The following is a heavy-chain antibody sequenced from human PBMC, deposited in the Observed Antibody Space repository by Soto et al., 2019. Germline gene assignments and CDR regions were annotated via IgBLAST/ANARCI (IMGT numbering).Heavy chain of an antibody. J-gene: IGHJ4*02. CDR3: AIGGAASTEELDS. D-gene: IGHD6-25*01. CDR1: GYTFTNYG. CDR2: ISTYNGNT. V-gene: IGHV1-18*01. Sequence: QVQLVQSGAEVKKPGASVKVSCKASGYTFTNYGISWVRQAPGQGLEWMGWISTYNGNTNYAQKLQGRVTMTTDASASKAYTELRSLRPDDTAVYYCAIGGAASTEELDSWGQGTLVTVSS.